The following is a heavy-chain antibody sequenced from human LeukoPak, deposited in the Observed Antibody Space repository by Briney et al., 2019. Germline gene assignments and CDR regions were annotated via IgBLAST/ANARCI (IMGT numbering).Heavy chain of an antibody. CDR2: IIPILGTA. J-gene: IGHJ4*02. CDR3: ARASSSSVRDFDY. D-gene: IGHD6-6*01. CDR1: GGTFSSYA. V-gene: IGHV1-69*05. Sequence: SEKVSCKASGGTFSSYAISWVRQAPGQGLEWMGGIIPILGTANYAQKFQGRVTITTDESTSTAYMELSSLRSEDTAVYYCARASSSSVRDFDYWGQGTLVTVSS.